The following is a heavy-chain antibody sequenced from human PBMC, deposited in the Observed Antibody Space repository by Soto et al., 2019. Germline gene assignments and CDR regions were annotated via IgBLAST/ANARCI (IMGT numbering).Heavy chain of an antibody. V-gene: IGHV3-21*01. CDR1: GFTFSSYS. CDR2: ISSNSGYI. Sequence: GGSLRLSCAASGFTFSSYSMNWVRQAPGKGLESVSSISSNSGYIYYADSVKGRFTISRDNAKNSLYLQMNSLRAYDTAAYFSPRGDVVGPPVIEAPMDVWCQRTTVTVS. D-gene: IGHD2-2*01. CDR3: PRGDVVGPPVIEAPMDV. J-gene: IGHJ6*02.